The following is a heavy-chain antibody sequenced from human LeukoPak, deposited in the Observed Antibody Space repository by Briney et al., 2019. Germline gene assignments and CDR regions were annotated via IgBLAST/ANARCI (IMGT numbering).Heavy chain of an antibody. CDR1: GLTFSSHW. V-gene: IGHV3-74*01. D-gene: IGHD4-23*01. Sequence: GGSLRLSCAAYGLTFSSHWMHWVRQAPGKGLVWVSRITNDGSSTTYADSVKGRFTISRDNAKNTLYLQMNSLSVEDTAVYYCARGRPHGNDYWGQGTLVTVSS. CDR2: ITNDGSST. J-gene: IGHJ4*02. CDR3: ARGRPHGNDY.